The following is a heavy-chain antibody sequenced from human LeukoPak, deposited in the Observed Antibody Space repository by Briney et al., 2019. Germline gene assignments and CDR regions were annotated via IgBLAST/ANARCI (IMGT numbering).Heavy chain of an antibody. CDR2: IYHSGST. Sequence: SETLSLTCAVSGGSISSGGYSWSWIRQPPGKGLEWIGNIYHSGSTYYNPSFKSRVTISVDRSKNQFSLKLSSVTAADTAVYYCARGGDGYNWGYFDYWGQGTLVTVSS. CDR1: GGSISSGGYS. D-gene: IGHD5-24*01. CDR3: ARGGDGYNWGYFDY. V-gene: IGHV4-30-2*01. J-gene: IGHJ4*02.